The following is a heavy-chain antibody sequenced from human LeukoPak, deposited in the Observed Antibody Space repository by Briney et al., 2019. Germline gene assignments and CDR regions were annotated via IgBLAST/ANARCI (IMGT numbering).Heavy chain of an antibody. CDR1: GYSFTSYW. D-gene: IGHD6-6*01. CDR2: IYPGDSDT. J-gene: IGHJ6*02. Sequence: GESLKISCKGSGYSFTSYWIGWVRQMPGKGLEWMGIIYPGDSDTRYSPSFQGQVTISADKSISTAYLQWSSLKASDTAMYYCARADYSSSSYYYYYYGMDVWGQGTTVTVSS. V-gene: IGHV5-51*01. CDR3: ARADYSSSSYYYYYYGMDV.